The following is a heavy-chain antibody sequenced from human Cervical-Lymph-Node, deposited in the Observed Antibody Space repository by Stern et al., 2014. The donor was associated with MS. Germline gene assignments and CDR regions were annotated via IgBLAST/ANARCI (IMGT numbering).Heavy chain of an antibody. CDR3: ARMLPLSGTDREPLDY. Sequence: QVQLVESGAEVKKPGASVKVSCKASGYTFSNYGVSWVRQAPGQGLEWVGWISAYNGDTDYAQNLQGRVTMTTDTSTSRAYMELRSLRSDDTAVYYCARMLPLSGTDREPLDYWAQGTLVTVSS. D-gene: IGHD6-13*01. J-gene: IGHJ4*02. CDR1: GYTFSNYG. CDR2: ISAYNGDT. V-gene: IGHV1-18*01.